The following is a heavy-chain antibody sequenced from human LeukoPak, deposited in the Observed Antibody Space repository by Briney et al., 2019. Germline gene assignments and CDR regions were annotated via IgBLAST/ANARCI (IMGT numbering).Heavy chain of an antibody. J-gene: IGHJ4*02. CDR1: GYTFTGCY. D-gene: IGHD3-10*01. Sequence: ASVKVSCKASGYTFTGCYMHWVRQAPGQGLEWMGWINPNSGGTNYAQKFQGRVTMTRDTSISTAYMELSRLRSDDTAVYYCARVGNYGSGSYLLYWGQGTLVTVSS. CDR2: INPNSGGT. V-gene: IGHV1-2*02. CDR3: ARVGNYGSGSYLLY.